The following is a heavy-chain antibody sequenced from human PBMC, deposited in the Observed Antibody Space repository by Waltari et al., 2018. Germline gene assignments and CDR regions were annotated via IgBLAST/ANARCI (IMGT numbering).Heavy chain of an antibody. Sequence: EVQLVESGGGLVQPGGSLRLSCAASGFTFSSYEMNWVRQAPGKGLEWVSYISSIGIIIYYADSVKGRFTISRDNAKNSLYLQMNSLRAEDTAVYYCAREPLSHGIDYWGQGTLVTVSS. V-gene: IGHV3-48*03. CDR1: GFTFSSYE. CDR3: AREPLSHGIDY. J-gene: IGHJ4*02. CDR2: ISSIGIII.